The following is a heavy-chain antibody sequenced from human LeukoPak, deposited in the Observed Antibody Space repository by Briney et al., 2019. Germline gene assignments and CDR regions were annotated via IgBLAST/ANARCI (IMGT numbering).Heavy chain of an antibody. V-gene: IGHV3-23*01. D-gene: IGHD6-19*01. Sequence: GGSLGLSCEASGFTFSNYAMSWVRQAPGKGLEWVSVISGGGGSTYYADSVKGRLTISRDNSKNTLYLEMNSLRVEDTAVYYCAEFVRPDWGPVAENAMDVWGQGTTVTVS. J-gene: IGHJ6*02. CDR3: AEFVRPDWGPVAENAMDV. CDR2: ISGGGGST. CDR1: GFTFSNYA.